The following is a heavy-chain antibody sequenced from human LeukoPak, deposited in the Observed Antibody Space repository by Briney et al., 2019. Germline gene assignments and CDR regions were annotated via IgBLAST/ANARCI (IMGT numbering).Heavy chain of an antibody. CDR3: ARGPWLGLDLDY. D-gene: IGHD3-22*01. CDR1: GYTFSTYA. J-gene: IGHJ4*02. CDR2: INGGDGNT. V-gene: IGHV1-3*01. Sequence: ASVKVSCKASGYTFSTYAIQWVRQAPGQRLEWMGWINGGDGNTKYSQKFQGRVTITRYTSAGTAYMELSSLRSEDTAVYYCARGPWLGLDLDYWGQGTLVTVSS.